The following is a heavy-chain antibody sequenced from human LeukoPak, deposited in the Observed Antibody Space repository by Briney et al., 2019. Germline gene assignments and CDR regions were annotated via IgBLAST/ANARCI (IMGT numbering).Heavy chain of an antibody. D-gene: IGHD6-13*01. CDR2: INPNSGGA. V-gene: IGHV1-2*02. CDR3: ARGPITAAGIGRFDY. J-gene: IGHJ4*02. Sequence: ASVKVSCKASGYTFTGYYIHWVRQAPGQGLEWMGWINPNSGGANYAQKFQGRVTMTRDTSISTAYMELSRLRSDDTAVYYCARGPITAAGIGRFDYWGQGTLVTVS. CDR1: GYTFTGYY.